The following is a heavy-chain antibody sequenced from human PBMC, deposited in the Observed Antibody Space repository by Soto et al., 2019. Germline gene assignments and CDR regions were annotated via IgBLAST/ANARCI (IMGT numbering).Heavy chain of an antibody. Sequence: PGGSPRLSCAASGFTFSSYAMSWVRQAPGKGQEWVSAISGSGGSTYYADSVKGRFTISRDNSKNTLYLQMNSLRAEDTAVYYCAKQSAYNDSSGYYRDFDYWGQGTLVTVSS. CDR1: GFTFSSYA. D-gene: IGHD3-22*01. CDR2: ISGSGGST. CDR3: AKQSAYNDSSGYYRDFDY. J-gene: IGHJ4*02. V-gene: IGHV3-23*01.